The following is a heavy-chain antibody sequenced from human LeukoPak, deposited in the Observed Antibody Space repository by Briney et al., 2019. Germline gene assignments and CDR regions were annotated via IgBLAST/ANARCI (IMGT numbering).Heavy chain of an antibody. Sequence: SETLSLTCTVSGGSISSYYWSWIRQPPGKGLEGIGYIYYSGSTNYNPSLKSRVTISVDTSKNQFSLKLSSVTAADTAVYYCARGVGLTQGGTFDYWGQGTLVTVSS. CDR1: GGSISSYY. CDR3: ARGVGLTQGGTFDY. CDR2: IYYSGST. V-gene: IGHV4-59*01. J-gene: IGHJ4*02. D-gene: IGHD1-1*01.